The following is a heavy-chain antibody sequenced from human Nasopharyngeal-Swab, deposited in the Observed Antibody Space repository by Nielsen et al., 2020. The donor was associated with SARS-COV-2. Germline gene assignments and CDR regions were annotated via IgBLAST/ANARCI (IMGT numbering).Heavy chain of an antibody. CDR2: IYYSGGA. Sequence: WSRQSPGKGLEWIGYIYYSGGANYNLSLKSRVTISVDTSKNQFSLKLNSVTAADTAVYYCAKYAHYDFLSGYHLGWFDPWGQGTLVTVSS. J-gene: IGHJ5*02. D-gene: IGHD3-3*01. V-gene: IGHV4-59*01. CDR3: AKYAHYDFLSGYHLGWFDP.